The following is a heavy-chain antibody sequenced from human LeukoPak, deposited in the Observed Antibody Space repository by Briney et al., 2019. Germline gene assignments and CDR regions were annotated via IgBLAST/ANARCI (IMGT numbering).Heavy chain of an antibody. CDR2: ISDTGKT. D-gene: IGHD3-22*01. CDR3: ATGYYEPFDN. CDR1: GASLSSYY. V-gene: IGHV4-59*01. Sequence: SETLSLTCSVSGASLSSYYWGWIRQSPGKGLEWLGYISDTGKTDYNPSLKSRGTLSLDTSKNQFSLRLTSVTAADTAVYYCATGYYEPFDNWGQGTLVTVSS. J-gene: IGHJ4*02.